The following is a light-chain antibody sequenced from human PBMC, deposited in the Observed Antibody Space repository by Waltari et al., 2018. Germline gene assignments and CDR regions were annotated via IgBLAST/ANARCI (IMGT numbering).Light chain of an antibody. V-gene: IGLV3-21*02. CDR2: DSD. CDR3: QVWDPTSSHWI. J-gene: IGLJ2*01. Sequence: SYVLTQPSSVSVAPGQPASTACGGDNIGKKRVHWYQQRPGQAPVLVVYDSDDRPSGIPDRFSGSNSGSTATLTVSRVGAGDEADYYCQVWDPTSSHWIFGGGTKLTVL. CDR1: NIGKKR.